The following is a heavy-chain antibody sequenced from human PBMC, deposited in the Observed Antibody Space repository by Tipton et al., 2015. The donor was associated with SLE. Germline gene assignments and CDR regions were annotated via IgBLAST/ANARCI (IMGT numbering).Heavy chain of an antibody. Sequence: TLSLTCTVSGGSISSSSYYWGWIRQPPGKGLEWIGSIYYTGSTYYNPSLKSRVTISVDTSKNQFSLKLSSVTAADTAVYYCARALVLRFSGVVYYFDLWGRGTLVTVSS. CDR2: IYYTGST. CDR3: ARALVLRFSGVVYYFDL. J-gene: IGHJ2*01. CDR1: GGSISSSSYY. D-gene: IGHD3-3*01. V-gene: IGHV4-39*07.